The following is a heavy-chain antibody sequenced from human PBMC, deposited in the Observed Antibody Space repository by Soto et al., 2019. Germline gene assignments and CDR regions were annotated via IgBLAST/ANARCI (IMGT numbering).Heavy chain of an antibody. V-gene: IGHV4-31*03. CDR2: IYYSGST. Sequence: SETLSLTCTVSGGSISSGGYYWSWIRQHPXKGLEWIGYIYYSGSTYYNPSLKSRVTISVDTSKNQFSLKLSSVTAADTAVYYCATGYYYGSGSYYRAFDIWGQGTMVTVSS. CDR3: ATGYYYGSGSYYRAFDI. J-gene: IGHJ3*02. CDR1: GGSISSGGYY. D-gene: IGHD3-10*01.